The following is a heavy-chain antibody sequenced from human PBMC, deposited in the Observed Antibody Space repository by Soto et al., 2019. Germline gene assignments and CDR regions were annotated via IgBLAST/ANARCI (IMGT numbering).Heavy chain of an antibody. Sequence: QVQLVQSGAEVKKPGASVKVSCKASGYTFTSYGISWVRQAPGHGLEWMGWISAYNGNTNYAQKLQGRVTMTTDTSTSTADSELRSLRSDDTAVYYCARDGALGENYYCCGMDVWGQGTTVTVSS. V-gene: IGHV1-18*01. CDR2: ISAYNGNT. D-gene: IGHD3-16*01. CDR3: ARDGALGENYYCCGMDV. CDR1: GYTFTSYG. J-gene: IGHJ6*02.